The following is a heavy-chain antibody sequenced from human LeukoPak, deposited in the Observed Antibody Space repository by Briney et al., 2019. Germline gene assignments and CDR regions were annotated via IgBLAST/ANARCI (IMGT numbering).Heavy chain of an antibody. V-gene: IGHV4-39*07. CDR3: ARGTAGFDF. CDR2: IYSTGLT. Sequence: SETLSLTCTVPGGSISSNIYYWGWIRQPPGKALEWIGNIYSTGLTHYNPSLKSRVTMSVDMSKNQFSLRLSSVTAADTAVYYCARGTAGFDFWGQGTLVTVSS. J-gene: IGHJ4*02. CDR1: GGSISSNIYY. D-gene: IGHD6-19*01.